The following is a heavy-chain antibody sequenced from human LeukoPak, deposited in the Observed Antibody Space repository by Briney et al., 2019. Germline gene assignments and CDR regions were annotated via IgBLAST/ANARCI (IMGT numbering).Heavy chain of an antibody. D-gene: IGHD3-22*01. CDR3: ARGPFKNYDSSGYYAGWFDP. J-gene: IGHJ5*02. Sequence: ASVKVSCKASGYTFTDYYLFWVRQAPGQGPEWMGWIHPNSGETEYAQKFQGRVTITRNTSISTAYMELSSLRSEDTAVYYCARGPFKNYDSSGYYAGWFDPWGQGTLVTVSS. V-gene: IGHV1-2*02. CDR1: GYTFTDYY. CDR2: IHPNSGET.